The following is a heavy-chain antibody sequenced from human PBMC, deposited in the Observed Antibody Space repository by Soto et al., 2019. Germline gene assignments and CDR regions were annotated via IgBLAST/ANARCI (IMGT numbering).Heavy chain of an antibody. V-gene: IGHV3-64*01. Sequence: VQLAESGGGLAQPGGSLRLSCAASGFTLSGYAMDWVRQAQGKGLEYVSGISSNGVGTYYANSVQGRFTISRDNSKNTVYLQMGSLRPEDMAVYYCARRARPDFYYMDVWGKGTTVTVSS. CDR3: ARRARPDFYYMDV. CDR1: GFTLSGYA. D-gene: IGHD6-6*01. J-gene: IGHJ6*03. CDR2: ISSNGVGT.